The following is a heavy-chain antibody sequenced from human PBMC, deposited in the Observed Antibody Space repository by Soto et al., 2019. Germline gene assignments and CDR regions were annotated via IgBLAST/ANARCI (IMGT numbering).Heavy chain of an antibody. V-gene: IGHV1-18*01. CDR2: ISLYSDGT. J-gene: IGHJ5*02. CDR1: GYSFSNYG. CDR3: ARVVPGAEAWFGP. D-gene: IGHD2-2*01. Sequence: ASVKVSCKTSGYSFSNYGITWVRQAPGQPLEWLGWISLYSDGTNYAQKFQGRVSMTTDTSTTTAYMELRSLRSDDTAVYYCARVVPGAEAWFGPWGQGTLVTVSS.